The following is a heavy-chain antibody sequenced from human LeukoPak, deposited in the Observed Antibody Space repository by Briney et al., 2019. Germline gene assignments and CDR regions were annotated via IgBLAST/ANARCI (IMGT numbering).Heavy chain of an antibody. CDR1: RCIDFSKSLA. CDR3: ARQVPTGYSSSHNWFAP. CDR2: SYYRSKWYK. Sequence: SQTLPLTFLISRCIDFSKSLAWHWTRDSTARALVWRRRSYYRSKWYKDYAVSVKSRITITPDTSKNQFSLQLKSVTPEDTAVYYCARQVPTGYSSSHNWFAPWGQGTLVTVSS. V-gene: IGHV6-1*01. D-gene: IGHD6-13*01. J-gene: IGHJ5*02.